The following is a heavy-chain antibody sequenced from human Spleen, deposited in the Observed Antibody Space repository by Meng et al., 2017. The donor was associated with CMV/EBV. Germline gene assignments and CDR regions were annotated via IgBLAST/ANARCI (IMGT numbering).Heavy chain of an antibody. J-gene: IGHJ4*02. D-gene: IGHD3-3*01. CDR1: GFTFSSYP. Sequence: GESLKISCAASGFTFSSYPMHWVRQAPGKGLEWMAAISHDGTNKYFADSVKGRFTISRDNSKNTLYLQMNSLRAEDTAVYYCAKGYDFWSGYSLDYWGQGTLVTISS. CDR2: ISHDGTNK. CDR3: AKGYDFWSGYSLDY. V-gene: IGHV3-30*07.